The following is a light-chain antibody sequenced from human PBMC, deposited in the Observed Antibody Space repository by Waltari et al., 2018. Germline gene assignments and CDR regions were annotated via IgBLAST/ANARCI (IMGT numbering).Light chain of an antibody. V-gene: IGLV2-8*01. CDR3: SAFAGSNNFGV. CDR2: DVN. CDR1: SRDIGGSNF. J-gene: IGLJ3*02. Sequence: QSALTQPPSASGSPGQSVTISCTGTSRDIGGSNFVSWYQQRPVKAPSFLIYDVNKMPSGVSDRLAGYNSGNPASLTVAGLQPDDEATYYCSAFAGSNNFGVFGGGTKLTVL.